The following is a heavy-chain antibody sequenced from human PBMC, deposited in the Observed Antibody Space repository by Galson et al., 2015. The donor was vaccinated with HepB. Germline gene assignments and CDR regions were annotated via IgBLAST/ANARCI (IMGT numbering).Heavy chain of an antibody. CDR1: GYTLTELS. CDR2: FDPEDGET. V-gene: IGHV1-24*01. J-gene: IGHJ4*02. CDR3: ATVASSGWYLGPRPYDY. D-gene: IGHD6-19*01. Sequence: VKVSCKVSGYTLTELSMHWVRQAPGKGLEWMGGFDPEDGETIYAQKFQGRVTMTEDTSTDTAYMELSSLRSEDTAVYYCATVASSGWYLGPRPYDYWGQGTLVTVSS.